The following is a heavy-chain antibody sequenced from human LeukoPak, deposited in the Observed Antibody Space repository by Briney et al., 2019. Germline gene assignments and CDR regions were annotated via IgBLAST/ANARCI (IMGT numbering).Heavy chain of an antibody. D-gene: IGHD6-13*01. CDR1: GYTLTELS. V-gene: IGHV1-24*01. CDR3: ATEVVYSSSWYADWTDY. CDR2: FDPEDGET. J-gene: IGHJ4*02. Sequence: ASVKVSCKVSGYTLTELSMHWVRQAPGKGLEWMGGFDPEDGETIYAQKFQGRVTMAEDTSTDTAYMELSSLRSEDTAVYYCATEVVYSSSWYADWTDYWGQGTLVTVSS.